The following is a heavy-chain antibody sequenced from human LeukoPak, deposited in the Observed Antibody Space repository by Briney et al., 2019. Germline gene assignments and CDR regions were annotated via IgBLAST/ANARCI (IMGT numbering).Heavy chain of an antibody. J-gene: IGHJ6*03. D-gene: IGHD2-15*01. CDR2: IWYDGSNK. V-gene: IGHV3-33*01. Sequence: GRSRRLSCAASGFTFSSYGMHWVRQAPGKGLEWVAVIWYDGSNKYYADSVKGRFTISRDNSKNTLYLQMNSLRAEDTAVYYCARGGRYSPRDYYYYYYMDVWGKGTTVTVSS. CDR1: GFTFSSYG. CDR3: ARGGRYSPRDYYYYYYMDV.